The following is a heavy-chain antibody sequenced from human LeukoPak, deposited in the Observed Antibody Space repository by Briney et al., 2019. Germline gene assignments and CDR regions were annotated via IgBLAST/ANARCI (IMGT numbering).Heavy chain of an antibody. J-gene: IGHJ4*02. CDR1: GFNFSLYG. D-gene: IGHD7-27*01. Sequence: GGSLRLACAASGFNFSLYGMSWVRQAPGKGLEWVSSISSGSGYIYYADSLKGRFTISRDNAKNSLYLQMSSLRAEDTAFYCCARDNNWGFDFWGQGALVTVSS. V-gene: IGHV3-21*01. CDR3: ARDNNWGFDF. CDR2: ISSGSGYI.